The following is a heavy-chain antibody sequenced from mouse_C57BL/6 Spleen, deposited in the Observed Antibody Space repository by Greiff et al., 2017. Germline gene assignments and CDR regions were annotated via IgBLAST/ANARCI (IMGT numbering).Heavy chain of an antibody. CDR3: TRDYYGSSFPYAMDY. V-gene: IGHV5-9-1*02. CDR1: GFTFSSYA. Sequence: EVQVVESGEGLVKPGGSLKLSCAASGFTFSSYAMSLVRQTPEKRLEWVAYISSGGDYIYYADTVKGRFTISRDNARNTLYLQMSSLKSEDTAMYYCTRDYYGSSFPYAMDYWGQGTSVTVSS. J-gene: IGHJ4*01. D-gene: IGHD1-1*01. CDR2: ISSGGDYI.